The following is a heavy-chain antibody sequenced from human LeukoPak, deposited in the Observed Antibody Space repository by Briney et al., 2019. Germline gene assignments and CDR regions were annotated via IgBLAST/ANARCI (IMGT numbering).Heavy chain of an antibody. D-gene: IGHD3-22*01. V-gene: IGHV4-59*01. Sequence: SETLSLTCIVSGDSTTSYYWTWIRQPPGKGLEWIGFVSYSGNTNYNPSLKSRVTISLDTSRNQFSLKLNSVTAADTAVYYCARGVGSGYTDDWGQGTLVTVFS. CDR1: GDSTTSYY. CDR2: VSYSGNT. CDR3: ARGVGSGYTDD. J-gene: IGHJ4*02.